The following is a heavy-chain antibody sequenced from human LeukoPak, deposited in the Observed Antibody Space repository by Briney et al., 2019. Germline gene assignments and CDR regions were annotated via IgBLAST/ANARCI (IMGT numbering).Heavy chain of an antibody. CDR2: INPNSGGT. D-gene: IGHD4-11*01. J-gene: IGHJ6*03. CDR1: GYTFTGYY. Sequence: ASVKVSCKASGYTFTGYYMHGVRQAPGQGLEWMGWINPNSGGTNYAQKFQGRVTMTRDTSISTAYMELSRLRSDDTAVYYCARAGIVTTLSGYYYYMDVWGKGTTVTVSS. CDR3: ARAGIVTTLSGYYYYMDV. V-gene: IGHV1-2*02.